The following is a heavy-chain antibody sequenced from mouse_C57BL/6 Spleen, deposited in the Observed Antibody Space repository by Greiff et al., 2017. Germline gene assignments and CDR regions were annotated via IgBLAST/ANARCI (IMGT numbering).Heavy chain of an antibody. CDR2: IYPGSGST. V-gene: IGHV1-55*01. CDR3: ARLSLSAQATDY. J-gene: IGHJ2*01. CDR1: GYTFTSYW. D-gene: IGHD3-2*02. Sequence: QVQLQQPGAELVKPGASVKMSCKASGYTFTSYWITWVKQRPGQGLEWIGEIYPGSGSTNYNEKFKSKATLTVDTSSSTAYMQLSSLTSEDSAVYYCARLSLSAQATDYWGQGTTLTVSS.